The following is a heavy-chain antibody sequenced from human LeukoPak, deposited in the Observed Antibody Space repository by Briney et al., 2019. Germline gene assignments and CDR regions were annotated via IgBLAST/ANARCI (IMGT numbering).Heavy chain of an antibody. J-gene: IGHJ3*02. CDR2: ISGYSGNT. CDR3: ARDKAVADSGWAFDI. CDR1: DYTFTSYG. D-gene: IGHD6-19*01. V-gene: IGHV1-18*01. Sequence: GASVKVSRKASDYTFTSYGISWVRQAPGQGLEWMGWISGYSGNTNHAQKLQGRVTMTTDTSTSTAYMELRSLRSDDTAVYYCARDKAVADSGWAFDIWGQGTMVTVSS.